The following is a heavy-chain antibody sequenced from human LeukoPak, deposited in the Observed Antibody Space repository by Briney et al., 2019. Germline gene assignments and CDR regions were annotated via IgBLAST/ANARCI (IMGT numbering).Heavy chain of an antibody. CDR2: INHSGST. J-gene: IGHJ4*02. V-gene: IGHV4-34*01. CDR3: ARGGVLGLDIVVVPAAVYFDY. D-gene: IGHD2-2*03. CDR1: GGSISSYY. Sequence: SETLSLTCTVSGGSISSYYWSWIRQPPGKGLEWIGEINHSGSTNYNPSLKSRVTISVDTSKNQFSLKLSSVTAADTAVYYCARGGVLGLDIVVVPAAVYFDYWGQGTLVTASS.